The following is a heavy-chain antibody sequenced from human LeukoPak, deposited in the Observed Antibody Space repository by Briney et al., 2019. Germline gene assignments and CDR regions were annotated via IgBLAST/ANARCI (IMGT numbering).Heavy chain of an antibody. J-gene: IGHJ6*03. D-gene: IGHD2-15*01. CDR3: ARAEGVETRYCSGGSCYSDYYYYYYMDV. CDR2: IIPIFGTA. CDR1: GGTFSSYA. Sequence: ASVKVSCKASGGTFSSYAISWVRQAPGQGLEWMGGIIPIFGTANYAQKFQGRVTITADKSTSTAYMELSSLRSEDTAVYYCARAEGVETRYCSGGSCYSDYYYYYYMDVWGKGTTVTVSS. V-gene: IGHV1-69*06.